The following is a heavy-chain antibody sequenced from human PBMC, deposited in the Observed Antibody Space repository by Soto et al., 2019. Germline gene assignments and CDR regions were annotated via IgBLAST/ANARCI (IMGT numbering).Heavy chain of an antibody. Sequence: GESLRLSCVDSGLTYGSRAMSWVHHAPGEGLQWVATITDNVGDAKYADSVRGRFVISRDNSKKTLYLQMTSLTAEDSARYFCARGSTESDPGSRIFDFWDRGTQVVVSS. CDR2: ITDNVGDA. D-gene: IGHD3-10*01. CDR1: GLTYGSRA. V-gene: IGHV3-23*01. J-gene: IGHJ4*02. CDR3: ARGSTESDPGSRIFDF.